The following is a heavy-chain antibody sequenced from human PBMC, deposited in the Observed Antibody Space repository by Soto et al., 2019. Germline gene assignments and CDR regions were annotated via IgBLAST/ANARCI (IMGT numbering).Heavy chain of an antibody. CDR1: GFTFTSYA. V-gene: IGHV3-23*01. J-gene: IGHJ4*02. CDR2: TSGSGDTT. CDR3: AKMVHGGYVSYFDS. D-gene: IGHD5-12*01. Sequence: RRLSCAGSGFTFTSYAMSWARQAPGKGLEWVSATSGSGDTTYYADSVKGRFTISRDNSMKTLYLQMNSLRAEDTGIYYCAKMVHGGYVSYFDSCGQGTLVTVSS.